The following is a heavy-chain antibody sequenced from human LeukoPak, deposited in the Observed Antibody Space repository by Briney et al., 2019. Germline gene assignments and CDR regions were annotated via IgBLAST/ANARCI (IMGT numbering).Heavy chain of an antibody. CDR2: IYYSGST. V-gene: IGHV4-39*01. CDR3: ARSYCSNTSCYGVGAFDI. Sequence: PSETLSLTCTVSGFSFSSSSYYRGWIRHPPGKGLKWIVSIYYSGSTYYNPSLKSRVTISVDTSKNQSSMKMSSVTAADTAVYYCARSYCSNTSCYGVGAFDIWGQGTLVTVSS. J-gene: IGHJ3*02. D-gene: IGHD2-2*01. CDR1: GFSFSSSSYY.